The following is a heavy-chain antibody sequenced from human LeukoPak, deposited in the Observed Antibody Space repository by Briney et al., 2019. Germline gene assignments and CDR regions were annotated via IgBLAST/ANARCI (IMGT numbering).Heavy chain of an antibody. J-gene: IGHJ4*02. D-gene: IGHD6-19*01. CDR2: IYPGDSDT. Sequence: GGSLRLSCAASGFTFSDYYMSWIRQVPGKGLEWMGIIYPGDSDTRYSPSFQGQVTISADKSISTAYLQWSSLKASDTAMYYCARLNSSGWYFDYWGQGTLVTVSS. CDR3: ARLNSSGWYFDY. CDR1: GFTFSDYY. V-gene: IGHV5-51*01.